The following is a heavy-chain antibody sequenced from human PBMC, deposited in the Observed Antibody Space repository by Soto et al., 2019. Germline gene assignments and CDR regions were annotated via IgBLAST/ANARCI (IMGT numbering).Heavy chain of an antibody. Sequence: EVQLVESGGGLVQPGGSLRLSCAASGFTFSLYSMSWVRQAPGKGLEWVSYISRSSTGIHYADSVKGRFTISRDDVTNSMHLQMNSLGDGDTAVYYGARAVTWGLAVWGQGTTVSISS. V-gene: IGHV3-48*02. CDR2: ISRSSTGI. D-gene: IGHD3-10*01. CDR1: GFTFSLYS. J-gene: IGHJ6*01. CDR3: ARAVTWGLAV.